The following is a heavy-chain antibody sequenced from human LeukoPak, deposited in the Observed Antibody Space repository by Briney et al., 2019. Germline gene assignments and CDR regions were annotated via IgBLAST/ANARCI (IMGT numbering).Heavy chain of an antibody. J-gene: IGHJ4*02. CDR3: ARGAGSYGYFDY. D-gene: IGHD1-26*01. V-gene: IGHV1-69*13. Sequence: ASVKVSCEASGGTFSSYAISWVRQAPGQGLEWMGGIIPIFGTANYAQKFQGRVTITADESTSTAYMELSSLRSEDTAVYYCARGAGSYGYFDYWGQGTLVTVSS. CDR1: GGTFSSYA. CDR2: IIPIFGTA.